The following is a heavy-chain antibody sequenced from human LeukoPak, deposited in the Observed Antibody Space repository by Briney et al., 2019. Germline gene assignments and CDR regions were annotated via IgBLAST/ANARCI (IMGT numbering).Heavy chain of an antibody. Sequence: GGSLRLSCTASGFTFSNFGVNWVRQAPGKGLEWVSCMDRHTDIYYANSVRGRFTISRDNAKNSVFLQMDRLTVEDTSVYYCVGDPTTNRYQYFEYWGQGALVTVSS. CDR2: MDRHTDI. J-gene: IGHJ4*02. CDR3: VGDPTTNRYQYFEY. D-gene: IGHD2-8*01. V-gene: IGHV3-21*01. CDR1: GFTFSNFG.